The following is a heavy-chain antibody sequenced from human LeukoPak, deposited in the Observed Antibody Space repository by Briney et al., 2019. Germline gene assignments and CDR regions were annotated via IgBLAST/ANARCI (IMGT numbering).Heavy chain of an antibody. Sequence: GRSLRLSCTASGFTFSTYAMSWFRQAPGKGLEWVGFIRSKAYGGTTEYAASVKGRFTISRDDSKSIAYLQMNSLKTEDTAVYYCTRVAVVPAAIGAYYYYYGMDVWGQGTTVTVSS. CDR2: IRSKAYGGTT. CDR1: GFTFSTYA. V-gene: IGHV3-49*03. CDR3: TRVAVVPAAIGAYYYYYGMDV. D-gene: IGHD2-2*01. J-gene: IGHJ6*02.